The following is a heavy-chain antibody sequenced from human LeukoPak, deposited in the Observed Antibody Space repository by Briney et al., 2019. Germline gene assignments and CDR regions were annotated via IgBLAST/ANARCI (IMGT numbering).Heavy chain of an antibody. CDR1: GYTFTSYG. V-gene: IGHV1-18*01. CDR3: ARDLGGVYYYGMDV. J-gene: IGHJ6*02. Sequence: GASVKVSCKASGYTFTSYGISWVRQAPGQGLEWMGWISAYNGNTNYAQKLQGRVTMTTDTSTSTAYMELRSLRPDDTAVYYCARDLGGVYYYGMDVWGQGTTVTVSS. D-gene: IGHD2-15*01. CDR2: ISAYNGNT.